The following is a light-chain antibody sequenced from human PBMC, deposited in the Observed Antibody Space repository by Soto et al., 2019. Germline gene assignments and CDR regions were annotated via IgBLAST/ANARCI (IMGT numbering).Light chain of an antibody. CDR3: QQYNNWPPWT. Sequence: EVVMRQSPATPSVSPGERATLSCRASQSVGSNLACYQQKPGQAPRLLIYGASTRATGIPARFSGSGSGTEFTLTISSLQSEDFAVYYCQQYNNWPPWTFGQGTKVDIK. J-gene: IGKJ1*01. CDR1: QSVGSN. V-gene: IGKV3-15*01. CDR2: GAS.